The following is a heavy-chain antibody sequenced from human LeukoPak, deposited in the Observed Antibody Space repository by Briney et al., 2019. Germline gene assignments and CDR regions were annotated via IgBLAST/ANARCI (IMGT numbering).Heavy chain of an antibody. CDR2: INPNSGDT. D-gene: IGHD1-26*01. CDR1: GYTFTGYY. V-gene: IGHV1-2*02. CDR3: ARDSGGSYASGGY. J-gene: IGHJ4*02. Sequence: ASVKVSCKASGYTFTGYYMHWVRQAPGQGLEWMGWINPNSGDTNYAPKFQGRVTMTRDTSISTAYMELSRLRSDDTAVYYCARDSGGSYASGGYWGQGTLVTVSS.